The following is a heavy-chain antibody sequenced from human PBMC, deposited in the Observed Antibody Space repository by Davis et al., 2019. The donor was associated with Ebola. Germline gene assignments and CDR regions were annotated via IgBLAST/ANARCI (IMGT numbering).Heavy chain of an antibody. CDR2: IYSSGNT. V-gene: IGHV4-31*03. Sequence: SETLSLTCSVSGGSISSGTYYWGWVRQPPGKGLEWIGYIYSSGNTHYNPSLKSRVNMSVDTSKSQFSLKMSSVTAEDTAVYYCAKRGALLTTIPGNYFDYWGQGSLVTVSS. J-gene: IGHJ4*02. CDR1: GGSISSGTYY. D-gene: IGHD1-1*01. CDR3: AKRGALLTTIPGNYFDY.